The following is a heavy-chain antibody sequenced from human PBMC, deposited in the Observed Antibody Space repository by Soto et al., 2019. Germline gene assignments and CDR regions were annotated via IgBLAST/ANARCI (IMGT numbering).Heavy chain of an antibody. D-gene: IGHD2-2*01. CDR3: AKALGVVGGSRDY. Sequence: SLRLSSAASGFPFSSYAMSWVRQAPGKGLEWVSAISGSGGSTYYADSVKGRFTISRDNSKNTLYLQMNSLRAEDTAVYYCAKALGVVGGSRDYWGQGTLVTVSS. V-gene: IGHV3-23*01. CDR1: GFPFSSYA. J-gene: IGHJ4*02. CDR2: ISGSGGST.